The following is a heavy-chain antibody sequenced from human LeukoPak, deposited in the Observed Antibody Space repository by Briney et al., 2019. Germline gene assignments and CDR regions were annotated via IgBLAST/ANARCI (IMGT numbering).Heavy chain of an antibody. D-gene: IGHD3-9*01. V-gene: IGHV4-59*08. CDR3: ARGGDILTGYYRFDY. CDR1: GGSINSYY. J-gene: IGHJ4*02. Sequence: SETLSLTCTVSGGSINSYYWGWIRQPPGKGLEWIGYIYYTGSTNYNPSLKSRVTISVDTSKKQFSLKLSSVTAADTAVYYCARGGDILTGYYRFDYWGQGTLVTVSS. CDR2: IYYTGST.